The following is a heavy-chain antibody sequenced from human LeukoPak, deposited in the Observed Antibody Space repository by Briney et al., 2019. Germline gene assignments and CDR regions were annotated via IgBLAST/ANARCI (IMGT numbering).Heavy chain of an antibody. D-gene: IGHD6-25*01. Sequence: GGSLRLSCAASGFTFSSYAMHWVRQAPGKGLEYVSAISSNGGSTYYANSVKGRFTISRDNSKNTLYLQMGSLGAEDMAVYYCARDLIAAENYWGQGTLVTVSS. CDR1: GFTFSSYA. J-gene: IGHJ4*02. CDR3: ARDLIAAENY. V-gene: IGHV3-64*01. CDR2: ISSNGGST.